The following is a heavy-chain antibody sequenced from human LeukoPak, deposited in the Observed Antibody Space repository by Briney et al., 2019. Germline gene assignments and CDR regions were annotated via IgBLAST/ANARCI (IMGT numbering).Heavy chain of an antibody. CDR3: AFVPWTTVTTIDY. CDR2: ISGSGGST. J-gene: IGHJ4*02. CDR1: GFTFSSYA. V-gene: IGHV3-23*01. D-gene: IGHD4-17*01. Sequence: GGSLRLSCAASGFTFSSYAMSWVRQAPGKGLEWVSAISGSGGSTYYADSVEGRFTISRDNAKNSLYLQMNSLRDEDTAVYYCAFVPWTTVTTIDYWGQGTLVTVSS.